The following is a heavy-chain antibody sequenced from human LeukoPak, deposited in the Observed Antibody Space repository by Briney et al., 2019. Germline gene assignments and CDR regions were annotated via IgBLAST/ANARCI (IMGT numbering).Heavy chain of an antibody. J-gene: IGHJ4*02. CDR2: INHSGST. D-gene: IGHD3-22*01. Sequence: SETLSLTCAVYGGSFSGYYWSWIRQPPGKGLEWIGEINHSGSTNYNPSLKSRVTISVDTSKNQFSLKLSSVTAADTAVYYCARVNYYDSSGYYYEWGQGTLVTASS. CDR3: ARVNYYDSSGYYYE. CDR1: GGSFSGYY. V-gene: IGHV4-34*01.